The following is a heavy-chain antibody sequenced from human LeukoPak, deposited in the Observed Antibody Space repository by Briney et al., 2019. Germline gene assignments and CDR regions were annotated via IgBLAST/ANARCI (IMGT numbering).Heavy chain of an antibody. J-gene: IGHJ5*01. V-gene: IGHV5-51*01. D-gene: IGHD5-24*01. CDR3: ARLNGYIDS. Sequence: GESLKISCKGYGYTFTSQWIGWVRQMPGKGLEWMGIVFPRDSDTRYSPSFQGRVTISVDKSINSAYLQWTSLEASDTAIYYCARLNGYIDSWGQGTQVTLSS. CDR1: GYTFTSQW. CDR2: VFPRDSDT.